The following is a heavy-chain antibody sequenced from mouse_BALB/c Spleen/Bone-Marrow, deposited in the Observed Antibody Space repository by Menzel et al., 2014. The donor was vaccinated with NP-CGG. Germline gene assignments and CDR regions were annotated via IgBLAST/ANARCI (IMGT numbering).Heavy chain of an antibody. Sequence: EVQLQESGAELVKPGASVKLSCTASGFNIKDTYMHWVKQRPEQGLEWIGRIDPANGNTKYDPKFQGKATITADTSSNTPPLQLSSLTSEDTAVYSCARWDSYSMDYWGQETSVTVSS. CDR1: GFNIKDTY. CDR3: ARWDSYSMDY. CDR2: IDPANGNT. J-gene: IGHJ4*01. V-gene: IGHV14-3*02.